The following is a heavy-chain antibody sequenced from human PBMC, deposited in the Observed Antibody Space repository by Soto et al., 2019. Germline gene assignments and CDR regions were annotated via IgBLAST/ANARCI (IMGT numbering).Heavy chain of an antibody. CDR3: AKDIHITMIVHGYFQH. CDR1: GFTFDDYA. CDR2: ISWNSGSI. D-gene: IGHD3-22*01. V-gene: IGHV3-9*01. Sequence: PGGSLRLSCAASGFTFDDYAMHWVRQAPGKGLEWVSGISWNSGSIGYADSVKGRFTISRDNAKNSLYLQMNSLRAEDTALYYCAKDIHITMIVHGYFQHWGQGTLVTVSS. J-gene: IGHJ1*01.